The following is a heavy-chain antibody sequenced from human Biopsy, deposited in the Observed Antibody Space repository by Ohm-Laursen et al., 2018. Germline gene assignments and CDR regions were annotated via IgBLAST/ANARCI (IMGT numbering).Heavy chain of an antibody. CDR2: ISYSRDT. CDR1: GGSISGSS. CDR3: AKHGSGWTGDDAFHI. J-gene: IGHJ3*02. V-gene: IGHV4-59*08. D-gene: IGHD6-19*01. Sequence: GTLSLTCTVSGGSISGSSWSWIRQAPGKGLEWIGYISYSRDTNYNPTLKSRITISVDTSKNQFSLKLTSVTAADTAVYYCAKHGSGWTGDDAFHIWGQGTMVTVSS.